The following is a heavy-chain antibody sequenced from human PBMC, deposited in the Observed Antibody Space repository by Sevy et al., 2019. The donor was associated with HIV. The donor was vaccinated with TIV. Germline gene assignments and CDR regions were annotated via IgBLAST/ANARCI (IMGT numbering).Heavy chain of an antibody. D-gene: IGHD1-26*01. V-gene: IGHV3-15*01. J-gene: IGHJ3*02. CDR3: TYWGSGSHI. Sequence: GGSLRLSCAASGFTFSNAWMSWVRQAPGKGLEWVGRIKRKTDGGTTDYAAPVKARFTISRDDSKNTLYLQMNSLKTEDTAVYYCTYWGSGSHIWGQGTMVTVSS. CDR2: IKRKTDGGTT. CDR1: GFTFSNAW.